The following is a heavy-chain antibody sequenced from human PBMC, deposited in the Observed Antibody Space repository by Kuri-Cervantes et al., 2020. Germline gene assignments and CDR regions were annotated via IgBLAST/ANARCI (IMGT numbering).Heavy chain of an antibody. CDR1: GYIFTSYY. V-gene: IGHV1-46*01. Sequence: ASVKVSCKASGYIFTSYYMHWVRQAPGQGLEWMGIINPSGCSTSYAQKFQGRVTMTRNTSISTAYMELSSLRSEDTAVYYCARVRYAPDRPKCSGGSCYYTYYHGMDVWGQGTAVTVSS. CDR3: ARVRYAPDRPKCSGGSCYYTYYHGMDV. D-gene: IGHD2-15*01. CDR2: INPSGCST. J-gene: IGHJ6*02.